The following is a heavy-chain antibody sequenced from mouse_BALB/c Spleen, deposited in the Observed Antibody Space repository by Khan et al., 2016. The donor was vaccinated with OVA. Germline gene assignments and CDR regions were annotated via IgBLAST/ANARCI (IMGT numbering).Heavy chain of an antibody. V-gene: IGHV1-18*01. Sequence: EVQLKESGPEVVKPGASVKISCKTSGYTFTEYTMHWVKQSHGKSLEWVGGIIPSNGATKYNQKFKGKATLTVDKSSSTAYMELRSLTSEDSAFYYCSRDGAYYRYSWFAYWGHGTLVTVSA. D-gene: IGHD2-14*01. CDR1: GYTFTEYT. CDR2: IIPSNGAT. J-gene: IGHJ3*01. CDR3: SRDGAYYRYSWFAY.